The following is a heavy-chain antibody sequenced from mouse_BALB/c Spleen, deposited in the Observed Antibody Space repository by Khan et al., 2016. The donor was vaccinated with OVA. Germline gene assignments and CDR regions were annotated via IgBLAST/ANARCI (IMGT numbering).Heavy chain of an antibody. CDR3: ARDGSRYNYAMDY. V-gene: IGHV3-2*02. CDR1: GYSITSDYA. D-gene: IGHD2-3*01. Sequence: VQLKESGPGLVNPSQSLSLTCTVTGYSITSDYAWNWIRQFPGNKLEWMGYINYSGSTNYNPALKSRISITRDTSKNQFFLQLNSVTTDDTATYYCARDGSRYNYAMDYWGQGTSVTVSS. CDR2: INYSGST. J-gene: IGHJ4*01.